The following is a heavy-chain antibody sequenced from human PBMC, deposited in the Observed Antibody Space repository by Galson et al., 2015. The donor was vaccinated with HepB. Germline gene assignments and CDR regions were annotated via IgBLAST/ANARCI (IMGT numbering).Heavy chain of an antibody. CDR3: ARDHYDYVWGSLL. J-gene: IGHJ4*02. CDR1: GFTFSSYW. CDR2: IKQDGSEK. D-gene: IGHD3-16*01. Sequence: SLRLSCAASGFTFSSYWMSRVRQAPGKGLEWVANIKQDGSEKYYVDSVKGRFTISRDNAKNSLYLQMNSLRAEDTAVYYCARDHYDYVWGSLLWGQGTLVTVSS. V-gene: IGHV3-7*05.